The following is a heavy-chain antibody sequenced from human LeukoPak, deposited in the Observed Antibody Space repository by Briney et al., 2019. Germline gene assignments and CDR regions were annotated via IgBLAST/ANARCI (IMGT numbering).Heavy chain of an antibody. Sequence: PGGSLRLSCAASGFTFSSYGMHWVRQAPGKRLEWVAFIRYDASNEYYGDSVKGRFTISRDNSKDSLYLQMNSLGAEDTASYYCAKDKTSGGYFGDAFDICGQGTMVIVSS. V-gene: IGHV3-30*02. CDR2: IRYDASNE. J-gene: IGHJ3*02. CDR3: AKDKTSGGYFGDAFDI. D-gene: IGHD3-22*01. CDR1: GFTFSSYG.